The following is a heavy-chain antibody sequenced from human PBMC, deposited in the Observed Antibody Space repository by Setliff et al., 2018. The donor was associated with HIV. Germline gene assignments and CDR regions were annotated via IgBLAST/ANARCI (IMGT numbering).Heavy chain of an antibody. CDR3: TRSNWGSTPDFDY. V-gene: IGHV3-49*04. CDR1: GFTFSSYR. J-gene: IGHJ4*02. Sequence: GSLRLSCAASGFTFSSYRMHWVRQTPGKGLVWVGFIRSKAHGGTTEYAASVEVRFIISRDDSKSIAYLQMNGLKTEDTAVYYCTRSNWGSTPDFDYWGQGTMVTVSS. D-gene: IGHD7-27*01. CDR2: IRSKAHGGTT.